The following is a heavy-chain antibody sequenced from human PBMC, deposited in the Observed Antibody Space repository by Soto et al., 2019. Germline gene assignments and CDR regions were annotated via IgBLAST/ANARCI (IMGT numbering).Heavy chain of an antibody. Sequence: PSETLSLTCTVSGGSISSYYWSWIRQPAGKGLEWIGRIYTSGSTNYNPSLKSRVTMSVDTSKNQFSLKLSSVTAADTAVYYCARSSKEVTKDYNWFDPWGQGTLVTVSS. CDR2: IYTSGST. J-gene: IGHJ5*02. D-gene: IGHD4-17*01. CDR1: GGSISSYY. CDR3: ARSSKEVTKDYNWFDP. V-gene: IGHV4-4*07.